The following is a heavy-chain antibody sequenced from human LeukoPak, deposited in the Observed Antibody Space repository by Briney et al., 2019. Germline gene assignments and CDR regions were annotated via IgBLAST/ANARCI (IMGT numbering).Heavy chain of an antibody. CDR1: GFTFSSYG. Sequence: GGSLRLSCAASGFTFSSYGMHWVRQAPGKGLEWVAVISSDGSNKYYADSVKGRFTISRDNSKNTLYLQMNSLRAEDTAVYYCAKGYCSGGSCYSGFAYYMDVWGKGTTVTISS. D-gene: IGHD2-15*01. V-gene: IGHV3-30*18. J-gene: IGHJ6*03. CDR2: ISSDGSNK. CDR3: AKGYCSGGSCYSGFAYYMDV.